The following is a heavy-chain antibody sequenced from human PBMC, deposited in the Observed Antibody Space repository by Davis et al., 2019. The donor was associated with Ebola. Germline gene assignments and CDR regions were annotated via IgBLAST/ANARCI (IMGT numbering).Heavy chain of an antibody. J-gene: IGHJ3*02. CDR2: INPNSGGT. V-gene: IGHV1-2*04. CDR3: ARGAAAAYDAFDI. Sequence: ASVKVSCKASGGTFSSYAINWVRQAPGQGLEWMGWINPNSGGTNYAQKFQGWVTMTRDTSISTAYMELSRLRSDDTAVYYCARGAAAAYDAFDIWGQGTMVTVSS. CDR1: GGTFSSYA. D-gene: IGHD6-13*01.